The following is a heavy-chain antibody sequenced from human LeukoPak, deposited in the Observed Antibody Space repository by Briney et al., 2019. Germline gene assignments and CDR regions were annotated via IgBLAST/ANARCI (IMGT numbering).Heavy chain of an antibody. CDR2: INPNSGGT. D-gene: IGHD6-13*01. Sequence: ASVKVSCKASGYTFTGYYMHWVRQAPGQGLERMGWINPNSGGTNYAHKFQGRVTMTRDTSISTAYMELSRLRSDDTAVYYCARDRPPQLVRPFDYWGQGTLVTVSS. J-gene: IGHJ4*02. V-gene: IGHV1-2*07. CDR3: ARDRPPQLVRPFDY. CDR1: GYTFTGYY.